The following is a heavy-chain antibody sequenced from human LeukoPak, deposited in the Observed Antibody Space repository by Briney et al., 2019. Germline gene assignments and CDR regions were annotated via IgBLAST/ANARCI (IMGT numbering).Heavy chain of an antibody. V-gene: IGHV3-23*01. J-gene: IGHJ3*02. CDR1: GFTFSSYA. CDR2: ISGSGGST. D-gene: IGHD3-22*01. CDR3: AKDRGITTIVVAPDAFDI. Sequence: GGSLRLSCAASGFTFSSYAMSWVRQAPGKGLEWVSAISGSGGSTYYADSVKGRFTISRDNSKNTLYLQMNSLRAEDTAVYYCAKDRGITTIVVAPDAFDIWGQGTMVTVSS.